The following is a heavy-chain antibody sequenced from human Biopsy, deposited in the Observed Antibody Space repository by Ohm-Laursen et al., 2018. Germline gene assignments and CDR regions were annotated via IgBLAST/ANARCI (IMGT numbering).Heavy chain of an antibody. CDR3: ARHSLDDFWSGAHYYFDY. Sequence: GTLSLTCSVSGGSISSRNHYWGWLRQPLGKGLEWIGHVYYSGSTFYNSSLESRVTVSVDTSKNQFHLRLTSMSASDTAVYYCARHSLDDFWSGAHYYFDYWGLGTLVTVSS. V-gene: IGHV4-39*01. D-gene: IGHD3-3*01. J-gene: IGHJ4*02. CDR2: VYYSGST. CDR1: GGSISSRNHY.